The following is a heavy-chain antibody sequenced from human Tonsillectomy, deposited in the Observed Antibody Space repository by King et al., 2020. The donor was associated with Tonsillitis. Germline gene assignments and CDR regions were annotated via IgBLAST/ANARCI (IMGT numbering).Heavy chain of an antibody. D-gene: IGHD3-10*01. CDR3: AREYYKFSFDP. CDR1: GGSISSGIYY. CDR2: IYTSGST. V-gene: IGHV4-61*02. J-gene: IGHJ5*02. Sequence: VQLQESGPGLVKPSQTLSLTCTVSGGSISSGIYYWSWIRQPAGKGLEWIGRIYTSGSTNLNSSLKSRVTISVDTSKNQISLRLTSVTAADTAVYYCAREYYKFSFDPWGQGTLVTVSS.